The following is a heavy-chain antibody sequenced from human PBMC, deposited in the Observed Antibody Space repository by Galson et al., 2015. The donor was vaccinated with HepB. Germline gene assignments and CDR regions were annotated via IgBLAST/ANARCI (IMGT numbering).Heavy chain of an antibody. D-gene: IGHD5-12*01. CDR2: IFYSGIT. CDR1: GASIRSEGHW. Sequence: ETLSLTCTVSGASIRSEGHWWGWIRQPPGKGLEWMGSIFYSGITHYNPSLKSRVTMSVDTSKNHFSLNLSSMTAADMAVYYCARQVGYGSWYFDLWGRDILVTVSS. CDR3: ARQVGYGSWYFDL. V-gene: IGHV4-39*01. J-gene: IGHJ2*01.